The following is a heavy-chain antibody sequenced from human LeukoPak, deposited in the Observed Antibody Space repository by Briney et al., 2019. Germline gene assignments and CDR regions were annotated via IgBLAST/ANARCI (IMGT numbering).Heavy chain of an antibody. Sequence: GGSLRLSCAASGFTFSSYSINWVRQAPGKELEWVSSISSSSSYIYYADSVKGRFTISRDNAKNSLYLQMNSLRAEDTAVYYCARVDQDWFDPWGQGTLVTVSS. CDR2: ISSSSSYI. CDR1: GFTFSSYS. V-gene: IGHV3-21*01. J-gene: IGHJ5*02. CDR3: ARVDQDWFDP.